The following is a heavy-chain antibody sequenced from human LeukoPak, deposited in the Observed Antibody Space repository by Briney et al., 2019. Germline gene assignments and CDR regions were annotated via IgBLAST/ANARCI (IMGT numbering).Heavy chain of an antibody. CDR2: FRGSGGST. V-gene: IGHV3-23*01. J-gene: IGHJ4*02. CDR3: AKEYPGIAVADPYYFDY. CDR1: GFPFSSYV. Sequence: LGGSLRLSCAPSGFPFSSYVMSWVRQAPGKGLEWFSAFRGSGGSTYFADSVKGRFTISRDNSKNTLYLQMNSLRAEDTAVFYCAKEYPGIAVADPYYFDYWGQGTLVTVSS. D-gene: IGHD6-19*01.